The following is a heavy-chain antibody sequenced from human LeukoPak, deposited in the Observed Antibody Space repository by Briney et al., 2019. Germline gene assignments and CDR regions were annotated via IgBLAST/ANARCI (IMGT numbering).Heavy chain of an antibody. V-gene: IGHV3-23*01. J-gene: IGHJ4*02. CDR2: ISGSGGST. D-gene: IGHD2-2*01. CDR1: GFTFSSYA. Sequence: QAGGSLRLSCAASGFTFSSYAMSWVRQAPGKGLEWVSAISGSGGSTYYADSVKGRFTISRDNSKNTLYLQMNSLRAEDTAVYYCAKDCGFAGYCSSTSQNWGQGTLVTVSS. CDR3: AKDCGFAGYCSSTSQN.